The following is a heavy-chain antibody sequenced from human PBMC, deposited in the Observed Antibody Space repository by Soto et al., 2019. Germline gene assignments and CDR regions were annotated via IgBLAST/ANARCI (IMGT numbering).Heavy chain of an antibody. CDR1: GYSFTSHW. CDR2: IDPSDSYA. Sequence: PGESLKVSCKGSGYSFTSHWISWVRQMPGKGLEWMGRIDPSDSYANYSPSFQGHVTISADKSITTAYLQWSSLKASDTAMYYCARHVYGSSCMDVRGQGTTVTVSS. V-gene: IGHV5-10-1*01. CDR3: ARHVYGSSCMDV. J-gene: IGHJ6*02. D-gene: IGHD6-13*01.